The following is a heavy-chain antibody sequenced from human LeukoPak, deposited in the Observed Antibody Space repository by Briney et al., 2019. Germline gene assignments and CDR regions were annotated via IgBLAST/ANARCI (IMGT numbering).Heavy chain of an antibody. Sequence: PSVTVSLTCSVSGVSVSSGGYDWSWIRQPPGKGLECLGSFQYSGSTTYNPSLKSRVAISVDTSRNQISLNVSSVTAADTAVYYCARLPPRTAGGTHPYGMDVWGQGTTVTVSS. V-gene: IGHV4-61*08. CDR2: FQYSGST. J-gene: IGHJ6*02. D-gene: IGHD6-25*01. CDR3: ARLPPRTAGGTHPYGMDV. CDR1: GVSVSSGGYD.